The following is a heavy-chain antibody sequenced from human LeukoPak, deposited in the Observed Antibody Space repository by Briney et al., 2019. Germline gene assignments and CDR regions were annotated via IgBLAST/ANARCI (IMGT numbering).Heavy chain of an antibody. J-gene: IGHJ4*02. D-gene: IGHD5-18*01. CDR1: GGSFSSYY. V-gene: IGHV4-34*01. CDR2: INHSGST. CDR3: ASIQPPFDY. Sequence: SETLSLTCAVYGGSFSSYYWSWIRQPPGKGLEWIGEINHSGSTNYNPSLKSRVTISVDTSKNQFSLKLSSVTAADTAVYYCASIQPPFDYWGQGTLATVSS.